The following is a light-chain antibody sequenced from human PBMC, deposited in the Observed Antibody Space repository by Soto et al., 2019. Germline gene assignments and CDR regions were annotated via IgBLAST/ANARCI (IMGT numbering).Light chain of an antibody. J-gene: IGKJ2*01. CDR3: QQYGSSPRT. V-gene: IGKV3-20*01. CDR1: QSVTSNY. CDR2: GAS. Sequence: EIVLTQSPGTLSLSPGERATLSCRASQSVTSNYLAWYQHKPGQAPRLLIYGASSRATGIPYRFSGSGAGTDFALTISRLEPEDFAVYYCQQYGSSPRTFGQGTKLEIK.